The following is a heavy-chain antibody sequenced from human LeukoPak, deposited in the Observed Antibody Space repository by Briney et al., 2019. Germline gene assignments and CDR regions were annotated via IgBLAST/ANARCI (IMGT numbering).Heavy chain of an antibody. CDR1: GGSISSGGSY. V-gene: IGHV4-31*03. J-gene: IGHJ6*02. CDR3: ARDDLLHCSSTSCYHYGMDV. CDR2: IYYSGGT. Sequence: PSETLSLTCTVAGGSISSGGSYWSWIRHHPRKGREWIGYIYYSGGTYYNPSLKSRVTISGDTSKNQFSLKLSSVTAADTAVYYCARDDLLHCSSTSCYHYGMDVWGQGTTVTVSS. D-gene: IGHD2-2*01.